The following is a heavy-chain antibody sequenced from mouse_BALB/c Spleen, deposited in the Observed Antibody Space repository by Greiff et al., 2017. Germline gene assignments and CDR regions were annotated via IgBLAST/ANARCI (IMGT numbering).Heavy chain of an antibody. Sequence: EVKLQESGPGLVKPSQSLSLTCSVTGYSITSGYYWNWIRQFPGNKLEWMGYISYDGSNNYNPSLKNRISITRDTSKNQFFLKLNSVTTEDTATYYCAREGYGGLMDYWGQGTSVTVSS. D-gene: IGHD1-1*02. CDR1: GYSITSGYY. V-gene: IGHV3-6*02. CDR2: ISYDGSN. J-gene: IGHJ4*01. CDR3: AREGYGGLMDY.